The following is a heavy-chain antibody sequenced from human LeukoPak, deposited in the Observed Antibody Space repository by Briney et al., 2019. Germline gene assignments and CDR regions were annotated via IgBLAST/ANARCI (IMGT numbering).Heavy chain of an antibody. J-gene: IGHJ3*02. D-gene: IGHD2-21*01. CDR3: AKAYCGGDCYDAFDI. CDR1: GYTFTGYY. Sequence: EASVKVSCKASGYTFTGYYMHWVRQAPGQGLEWMGWINPNSGGTNYAQKFQGRDTMTRDTSISTAYMELSRLRSDDTAVYYCAKAYCGGDCYDAFDIWGQGTMVTVSS. V-gene: IGHV1-2*02. CDR2: INPNSGGT.